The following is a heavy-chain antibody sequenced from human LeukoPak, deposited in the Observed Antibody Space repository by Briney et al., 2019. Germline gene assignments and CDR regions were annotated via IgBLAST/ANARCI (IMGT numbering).Heavy chain of an antibody. J-gene: IGHJ4*02. V-gene: IGHV3-7*01. D-gene: IGHD6-19*01. CDR3: ARDASALY. Sequence: GGSLRLSCAASGLIFSKYWMTWVRQAPGKGLEWVASVKPDGSEKYYLDSVKGRFTISRDNARDSLYLQMNSLRDDDTSVYFCARDASALYWGRGTLVTVSS. CDR1: GLIFSKYW. CDR2: VKPDGSEK.